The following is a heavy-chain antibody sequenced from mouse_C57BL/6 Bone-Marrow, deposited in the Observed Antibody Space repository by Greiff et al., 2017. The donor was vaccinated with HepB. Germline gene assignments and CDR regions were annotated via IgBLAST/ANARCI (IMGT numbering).Heavy chain of an antibody. J-gene: IGHJ4*01. CDR3: RGTTVVPYAMDY. D-gene: IGHD1-1*01. Sequence: EVMLVESGGGLVQPGGSMKLSCVASGFTFSNYWMNWVRQSPEKGLEWVAQIRLKSDNYATHYAESVKGRFTISRDDSKSSVYLQMNNLRAEDTGIYYCRGTTVVPYAMDYWGQGTSVTVSS. CDR2: IRLKSDNYAT. V-gene: IGHV6-3*01. CDR1: GFTFSNYW.